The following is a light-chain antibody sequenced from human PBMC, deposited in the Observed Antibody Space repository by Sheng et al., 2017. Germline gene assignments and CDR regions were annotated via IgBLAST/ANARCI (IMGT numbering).Light chain of an antibody. CDR2: AAS. CDR3: QQLNSYPRGT. J-gene: IGKJ4*01. V-gene: IGKV1-9*01. Sequence: DIQLTQSPSFLSASVGDRVTITCRASQGISSYLAWYQQKPGKAPKLLIYAASTLQSGVPSRFSGSGSGTEFTLTISSLQPEDIATYYCQQLNSYPRGTFGGGTEGG. CDR1: QGISSY.